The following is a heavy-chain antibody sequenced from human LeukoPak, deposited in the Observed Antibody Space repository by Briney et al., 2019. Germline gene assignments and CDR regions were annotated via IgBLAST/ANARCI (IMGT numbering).Heavy chain of an antibody. J-gene: IGHJ4*02. Sequence: ASVKVSCKASGYTFTGYYMHWVRQAPGQGLEWMGWISAYNGNTNYAQKLQGRVTMTTDTSTSTAYMELRSLRSDDTAVYYCAREGPYVDTELDYWGQGTLVTVSS. CDR2: ISAYNGNT. V-gene: IGHV1-18*04. CDR1: GYTFTGYY. CDR3: AREGPYVDTELDY. D-gene: IGHD5-18*01.